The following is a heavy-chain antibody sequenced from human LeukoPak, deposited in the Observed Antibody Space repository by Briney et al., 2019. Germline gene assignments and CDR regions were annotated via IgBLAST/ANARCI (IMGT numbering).Heavy chain of an antibody. Sequence: GGSLRLSCAASGFLFSTYSMNWVRQAPGKGLEWVSYISGGSTNTFYADSVKGRFTISRDNAKNSLYLRMNSLRAEDTAVYYCARDDTITGHFDYWGQGTLVTVSS. V-gene: IGHV3-48*04. CDR3: ARDDTITGHFDY. D-gene: IGHD1-20*01. CDR1: GFLFSTYS. CDR2: ISGGSTNT. J-gene: IGHJ4*02.